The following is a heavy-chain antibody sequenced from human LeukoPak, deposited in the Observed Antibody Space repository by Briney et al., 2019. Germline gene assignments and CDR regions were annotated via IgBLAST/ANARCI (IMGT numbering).Heavy chain of an antibody. D-gene: IGHD6-13*01. J-gene: IGHJ4*02. CDR3: ARRKKGAAFDY. Sequence: ASVKVSCKASGYTFTSYDINWVRQATGQGLEWMGWMNPNSGNTGHAQKFQGRVTMTRNTSISTAYMELSSLRSEDTAIYYCARRKKGAAFDYWGQGTLVTASS. V-gene: IGHV1-8*01. CDR2: MNPNSGNT. CDR1: GYTFTSYD.